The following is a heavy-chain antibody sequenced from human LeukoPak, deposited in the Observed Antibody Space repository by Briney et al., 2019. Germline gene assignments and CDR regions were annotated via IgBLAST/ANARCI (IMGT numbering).Heavy chain of an antibody. D-gene: IGHD3-22*01. CDR2: IYYSGST. J-gene: IGHJ5*02. CDR3: ARVYYYDSSGYYMPVGWFDP. CDR1: GGSISSSSYY. V-gene: IGHV4-39*07. Sequence: SETLSLTCTVSGGSISSSSYYWGWIRQPPGKGLEWIGSIYYSGSTYYNPSLKSRVIISVDTSKNQFSLKLSSVTAADTAVYYCARVYYYDSSGYYMPVGWFDPWGQGTLVTVSS.